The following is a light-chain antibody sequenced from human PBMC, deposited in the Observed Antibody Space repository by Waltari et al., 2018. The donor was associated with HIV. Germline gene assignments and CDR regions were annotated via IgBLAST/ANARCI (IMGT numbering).Light chain of an antibody. V-gene: IGLV1-40*01. CDR2: VAT. CDR3: QSYDSSLSSYV. CDR1: SSNIGPGVD. Sequence: QSVLTQPPSVSGAPGQRVTISCTGSSSNIGPGVDVHSCQQLPGIAPKLLIYVATHRHSGLPHRFSGPKSGTSASLAITGLHAEDEADYYCQSYDSSLSSYVFASGTRVTVL. J-gene: IGLJ1*01.